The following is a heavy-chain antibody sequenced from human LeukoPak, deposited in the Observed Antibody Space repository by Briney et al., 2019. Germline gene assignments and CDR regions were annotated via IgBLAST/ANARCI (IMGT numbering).Heavy chain of an antibody. CDR2: INHSGST. CDR1: GGSFSGYY. J-gene: IGHJ4*02. CDR3: ARGRFLEWLLWDY. V-gene: IGHV4-34*01. D-gene: IGHD3-3*01. Sequence: SETLSLTCAVYGGSFSGYYWSWVRQPPGKGLEWIGEINHSGSTNYNPSLKSRVTISVDTSKNQFSLKLSSVTAADTAVYYCARGRFLEWLLWDYWGQGTLVTVSS.